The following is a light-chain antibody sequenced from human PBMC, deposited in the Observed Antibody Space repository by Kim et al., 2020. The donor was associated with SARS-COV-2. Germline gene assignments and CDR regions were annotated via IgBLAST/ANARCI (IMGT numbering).Light chain of an antibody. CDR2: GAS. CDR1: QSVSSNF. CDR3: QQYGSSALT. J-gene: IGKJ4*01. Sequence: EIVLTQSPGTLSLSPGERATLSCRASQSVSSNFLAWYQQKPGQAPRLVIFGASSRATGIPDRFSGSGSGTDFTLTISRLEPEDFALYYCQQYGSSALTFGEGTKVEI. V-gene: IGKV3-20*01.